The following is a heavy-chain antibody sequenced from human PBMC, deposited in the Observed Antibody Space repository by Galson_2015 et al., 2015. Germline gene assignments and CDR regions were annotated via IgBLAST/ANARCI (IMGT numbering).Heavy chain of an antibody. Sequence: SVKVSCKASGFTFIDSAVQWVRQARGQRLEWIGWIVVDIGSTNYAQKFQERVTITRDMSTGTAYMELSSLRFEDTAVYYCAADGGGNYGVGDYWGQGTPVTVSS. CDR1: GFTFIDSA. V-gene: IGHV1-58*01. J-gene: IGHJ4*02. CDR3: AADGGGNYGVGDY. CDR2: IVVDIGST. D-gene: IGHD5-24*01.